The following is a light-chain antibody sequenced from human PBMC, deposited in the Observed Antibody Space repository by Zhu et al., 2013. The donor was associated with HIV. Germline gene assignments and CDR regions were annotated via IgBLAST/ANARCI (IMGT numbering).Light chain of an antibody. J-gene: IGLJ3*02. Sequence: SYELTQPPSVSVAPGKTATLTCGGPNIGSEALHWYQQKPGQAPVLVVYGTANRPSGIPERISGSKSGTSASLAISGLQSEDEADYYCAAWDDSLNGPVFGGGTKVTVL. CDR3: AAWDDSLNGPV. V-gene: IGLV3-21*03. CDR2: GTA. CDR1: NIGSEA.